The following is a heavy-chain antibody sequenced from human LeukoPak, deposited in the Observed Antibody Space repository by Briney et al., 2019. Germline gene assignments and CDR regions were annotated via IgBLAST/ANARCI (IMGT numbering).Heavy chain of an antibody. CDR2: INRDGRIT. Sequence: GGSLRLSCVAYGFSFRDYAIHWVRQAPGKGMEYVSVINRDGRITYYADSVKGRFTMSRDNSKNTVYLQMGSLRSEDMAVYYCTRDGGSFCDFDYWGQGALVTVSS. D-gene: IGHD1-26*01. CDR1: GFSFRDYA. CDR3: TRDGGSFCDFDY. J-gene: IGHJ4*02. V-gene: IGHV3-64*02.